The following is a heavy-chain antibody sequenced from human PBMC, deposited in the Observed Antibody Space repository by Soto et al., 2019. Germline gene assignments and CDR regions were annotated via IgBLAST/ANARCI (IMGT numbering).Heavy chain of an antibody. CDR1: GGSISSYY. J-gene: IGHJ6*02. CDR3: ASQLSVDYYYGMDV. Sequence: SETLCLTCTVSGGSISSYYWSWIRQPPGKGLEWIGYIYYSGSTNYNPSLKSRVTISVDTSKNQFSLKLSSVTAADTAVYYCASQLSVDYYYGMDVWGQGTTVTVSS. V-gene: IGHV4-59*01. CDR2: IYYSGST. D-gene: IGHD3-10*01.